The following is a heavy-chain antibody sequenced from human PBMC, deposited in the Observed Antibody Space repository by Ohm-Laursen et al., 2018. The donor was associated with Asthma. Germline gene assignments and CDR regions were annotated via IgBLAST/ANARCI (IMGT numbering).Heavy chain of an antibody. CDR3: AKGDVGWYGNSAYSH. V-gene: IGHV3-23*01. Sequence: SLRLSCAASGFTFSSYAMSGVRQAPGKGLAWVSAISGGGDNTNYADSVKGRFTISRDESKNTLFLQMNSLRAEDTALYYCAKGDVGWYGNSAYSHWGQGTLVTVSS. J-gene: IGHJ4*02. CDR1: GFTFSSYA. D-gene: IGHD3-22*01. CDR2: ISGGGDNT.